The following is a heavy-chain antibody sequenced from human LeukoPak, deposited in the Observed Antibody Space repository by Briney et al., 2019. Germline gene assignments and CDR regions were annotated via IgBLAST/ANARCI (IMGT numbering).Heavy chain of an antibody. Sequence: ASVKVSCKASGYTFNGYYKHWVRQAPGQGLEWMGWINPNSGGTNYAQKFQGRVTMTRDTSISTAYMELSRLRSDDTAVYYCARERKMIVVVPAAMGILGYWGQGTLVTVSS. CDR3: ARERKMIVVVPAAMGILGY. CDR1: GYTFNGYY. CDR2: INPNSGGT. J-gene: IGHJ4*02. D-gene: IGHD2-2*01. V-gene: IGHV1-2*02.